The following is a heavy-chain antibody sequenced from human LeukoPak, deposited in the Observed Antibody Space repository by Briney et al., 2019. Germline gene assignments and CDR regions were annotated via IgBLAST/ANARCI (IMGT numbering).Heavy chain of an antibody. CDR3: ARAPFDYDYDSYYYGLDV. V-gene: IGHV4-30-4*01. CDR2: IHNIGST. D-gene: IGHD3-16*01. Sequence: PSQTLSLTCTVSGGPISSDDYYWCWIRQPPGTGLEWIGYIHNIGSTYYNPSLKSRVTISIDTSKNQFSLRLSAVTAADTAVYYCARAPFDYDYDSYYYGLDVWGQGTTVTVSS. J-gene: IGHJ6*02. CDR1: GGPISSDDYY.